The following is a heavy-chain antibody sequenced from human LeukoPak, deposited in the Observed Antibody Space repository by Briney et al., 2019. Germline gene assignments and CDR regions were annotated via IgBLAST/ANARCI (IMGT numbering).Heavy chain of an antibody. CDR2: ISGGSGTI. CDR1: RFTFTNYN. V-gene: IGHV3-48*01. Sequence: GGSLRLSCAASRFTFTNYNMNSVRQAPGKGLEWISYISGGSGTIYYADTVRGRFTVSRDNAKDSLWPQIDSRRVEDTAVYSCARLYGDCFDPWAPGTLVTVSS. D-gene: IGHD4-17*01. CDR3: ARLYGDCFDP. J-gene: IGHJ5*02.